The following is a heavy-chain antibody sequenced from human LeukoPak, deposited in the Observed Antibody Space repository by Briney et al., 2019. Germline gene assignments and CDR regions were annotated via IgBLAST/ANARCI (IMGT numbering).Heavy chain of an antibody. Sequence: GGSLRLSCAASGFNFSTYWMTWVRQVPGKGLEWVANIKEDGSEIYYVDAVKGRFSISRDNAKTSLYLQMNSLSVADTAVYYCAELGITMIGGVWGKGTTVTISS. CDR3: AELGITMIGGV. J-gene: IGHJ6*04. CDR2: IKEDGSEI. D-gene: IGHD3-10*02. CDR1: GFNFSTYW. V-gene: IGHV3-7*01.